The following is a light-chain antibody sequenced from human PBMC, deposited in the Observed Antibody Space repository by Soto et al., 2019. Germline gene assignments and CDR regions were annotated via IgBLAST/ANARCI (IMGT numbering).Light chain of an antibody. J-gene: IGLJ1*01. Sequence: QSVLTQPASVSGSPGQSITISCTGTSSDVGGYNFVSWYQQHPGKAPKLMIYDVNNRPSGVSNRFSGSKSGNTASLTISGLQAEDEADYYCSSYTSSSTSFLETRTKVT. CDR3: SSYTSSSTSF. V-gene: IGLV2-14*03. CDR2: DVN. CDR1: SSDVGGYNF.